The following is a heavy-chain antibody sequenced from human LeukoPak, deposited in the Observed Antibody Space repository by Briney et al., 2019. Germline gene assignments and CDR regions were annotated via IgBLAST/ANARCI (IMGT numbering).Heavy chain of an antibody. J-gene: IGHJ4*02. CDR1: GGSISPYY. V-gene: IGHV4-59*01. CDR2: FFYSGST. D-gene: IGHD6-13*01. CDR3: ARQSAAGPPDY. Sequence: SETLSLTCTVSGGSISPYYWSWIRQPPGKGLEWIGYFFYSGSTNYNPSLKSRVIIAVDTSKNQISLKLSSVTAADTAVYYCARQSAAGPPDYWGQGTLVTVSS.